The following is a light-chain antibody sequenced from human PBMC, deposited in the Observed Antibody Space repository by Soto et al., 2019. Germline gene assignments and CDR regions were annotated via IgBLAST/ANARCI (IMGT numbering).Light chain of an antibody. V-gene: IGLV2-14*03. Sequence: QSALTQPASVSGSPGESITISCTGTSSDVGGRDWVSWYQQHPGNAPKLMIYDVSHRPSGISDRCSGSKFGNTASLTISGRQADDEADYFCCSYATGSIYVFGTGTKLTVL. CDR2: DVS. CDR1: SSDVGGRDW. CDR3: CSYATGSIYV. J-gene: IGLJ1*01.